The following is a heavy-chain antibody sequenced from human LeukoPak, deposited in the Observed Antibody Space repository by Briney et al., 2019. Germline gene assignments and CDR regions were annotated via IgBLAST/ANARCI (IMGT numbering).Heavy chain of an antibody. CDR3: ARDNGGYSSGSFDY. J-gene: IGHJ4*02. D-gene: IGHD6-19*01. CDR2: IKQDGSEK. CDR1: GFTFSSYW. V-gene: IGHV3-7*01. Sequence: QPGGSLRLSCAASGFTFSSYWMSWVRQAPGKGLEWVANIKQDGSEKYYVDSVKGRFTISRDNAKNSLYLQMNSLRAEDTAVYYCARDNGGYSSGSFDYWGQGTLVTVSS.